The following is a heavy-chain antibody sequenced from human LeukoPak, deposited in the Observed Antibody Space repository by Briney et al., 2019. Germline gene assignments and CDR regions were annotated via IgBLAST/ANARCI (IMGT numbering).Heavy chain of an antibody. V-gene: IGHV4-61*02. CDR2: IYTSGST. CDR1: GGSISSGSYY. Sequence: KTSETLSLTCTVSGGSISSGSYYWSWIRQPAGKGLEWIGRIYTSGSTNYNPSLKSRVTISADASKNQFSLKLSSVTAADTAVYYCAGAPPGVWVPRGEYNWFDPWGQGTLVTVSS. J-gene: IGHJ5*02. CDR3: AGAPPGVWVPRGEYNWFDP. D-gene: IGHD3-16*01.